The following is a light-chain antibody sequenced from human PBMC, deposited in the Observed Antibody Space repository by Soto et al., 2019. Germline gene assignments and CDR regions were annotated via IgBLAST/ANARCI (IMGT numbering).Light chain of an antibody. V-gene: IGKV1-5*01. CDR1: QSISNW. J-gene: IGKJ1*01. CDR2: DAS. Sequence: DIQMTQSPSTLSASVGDRFTITCRASQSISNWLAWYQQKPGKAPKLLIYDASTLQSGVSSRFSGSGSVTEFTLTISNMQPDDFASYYCQHYINFSGTFGQGTTVDI. CDR3: QHYINFSGT.